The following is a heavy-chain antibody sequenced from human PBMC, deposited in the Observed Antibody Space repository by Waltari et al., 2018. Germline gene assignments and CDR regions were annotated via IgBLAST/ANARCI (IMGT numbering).Heavy chain of an antibody. CDR2: INPSGGST. J-gene: IGHJ6*02. D-gene: IGHD6-6*01. V-gene: IGHV1-46*01. Sequence: WMGIINPSGGSTSYAQKFQGRVTMTRDTSTSTVYMGLSSLRSEDTAVYYCARNSPYSSSSFVDYYYYGMDVWGQGTTVTVSS. CDR3: ARNSPYSSSSFVDYYYYGMDV.